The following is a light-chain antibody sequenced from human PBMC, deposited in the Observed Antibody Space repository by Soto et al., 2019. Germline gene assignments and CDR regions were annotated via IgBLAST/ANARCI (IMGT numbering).Light chain of an antibody. J-gene: IGKJ1*01. V-gene: IGKV1-27*01. Sequence: DIQMTQSPSSLSRSVGDRGTITCRASQGISTYLVWYQQKPGTVPKLLIFAASTLQSGVPSRFSGSGSGTDFTLTISSLQPEDVAAHYCQSYTGAPWTFGQGTKVEI. CDR1: QGISTY. CDR3: QSYTGAPWT. CDR2: AAS.